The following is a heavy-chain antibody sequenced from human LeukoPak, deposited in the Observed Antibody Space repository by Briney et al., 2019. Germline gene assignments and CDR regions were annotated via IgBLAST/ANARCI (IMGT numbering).Heavy chain of an antibody. V-gene: IGHV4-39*01. J-gene: IGHJ3*02. CDR1: GGSFSSSDYY. Sequence: SETLSLTCTVSGGSFSSSDYYWGWIRQPPGKGLEWIGSIYYSGTTYYNPSLKSRATISVDTSKRQFSLKLRSVTAADTAVYYCARHEWGITNAFDIWGQGTMVTVSS. D-gene: IGHD1-14*01. CDR3: ARHEWGITNAFDI. CDR2: IYYSGTT.